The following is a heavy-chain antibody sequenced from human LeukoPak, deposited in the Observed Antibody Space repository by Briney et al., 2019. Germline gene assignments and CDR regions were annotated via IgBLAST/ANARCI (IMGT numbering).Heavy chain of an antibody. CDR2: ISGSGGST. V-gene: IGHV3-23*01. CDR1: GFTFSSYA. Sequence: GGSLRLSCAASGFTFSSYAMSWVRQASGKGLEWVSAISGSGGSTYYADSVKGRFTISRDNSKNTLYLQMNSLRAEDTAVYYCAKDDAPYYYYYGMDVWGQGTTVTVSS. CDR3: AKDDAPYYYYYGMDV. J-gene: IGHJ6*02.